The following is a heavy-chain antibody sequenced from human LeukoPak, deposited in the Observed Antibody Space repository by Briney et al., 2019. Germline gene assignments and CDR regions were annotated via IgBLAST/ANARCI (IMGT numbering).Heavy chain of an antibody. D-gene: IGHD5-12*01. J-gene: IGHJ4*02. CDR3: ASQDIVATTGAELDY. CDR1: GFTFSSQG. CDR2: ISGSSSHT. V-gene: IGHV3-21*01. Sequence: PGGSLRLSCAASGFTFSSQGTNWVRQAPGEGLEWVSSISGSSSHTYYADSVKGRFTISRDNAKNSLYLQMNSLRADDTALYYCASQDIVATTGAELDYWGQGTLVTVSS.